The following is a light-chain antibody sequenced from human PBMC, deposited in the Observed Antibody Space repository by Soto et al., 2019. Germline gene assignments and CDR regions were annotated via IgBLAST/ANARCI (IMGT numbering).Light chain of an antibody. Sequence: DIQLTQSPSFLSASVGDRVTITCRASQGISSYLAWYQQKPGKAPKLLIYAASTLQSWVPSRFSGSGSGTEFTLTISSLHTEDVATYYCQQLNSYPHTFGQGTKLEIK. CDR2: AAS. CDR1: QGISSY. V-gene: IGKV1-9*01. CDR3: QQLNSYPHT. J-gene: IGKJ2*01.